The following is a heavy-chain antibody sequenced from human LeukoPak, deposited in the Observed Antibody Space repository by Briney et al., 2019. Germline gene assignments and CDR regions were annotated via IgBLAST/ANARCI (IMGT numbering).Heavy chain of an antibody. D-gene: IGHD3-10*01. Sequence: ASVKVSCKASGYTFTGYYMHWVRQAPGQGLEWMGWINPNSGGTNYAQKFQGRVTMTRDTSISTAYMELSRLRSDDTAVYYCARGGILWFGDHNWFDPWGQGTLVTVSS. CDR1: GYTFTGYY. J-gene: IGHJ5*02. CDR3: ARGGILWFGDHNWFDP. CDR2: INPNSGGT. V-gene: IGHV1-2*02.